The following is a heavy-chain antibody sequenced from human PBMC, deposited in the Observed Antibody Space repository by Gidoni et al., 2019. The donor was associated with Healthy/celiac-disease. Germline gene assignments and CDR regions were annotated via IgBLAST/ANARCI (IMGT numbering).Heavy chain of an antibody. CDR1: GGSFSGYY. CDR2: INHSGST. CDR3: ARGPQKYSSGWFSFDAFDI. D-gene: IGHD6-19*01. J-gene: IGHJ3*02. V-gene: IGHV4-34*01. Sequence: QVQLQQWGAGRLKPSETLALTCAVYGGSFSGYYRSWIRQHPGKGLEWIGEINHSGSTNYNPSLKSRVTISVDTSKNQFYLKLSSVTAADTAVYYCARGPQKYSSGWFSFDAFDIWGQGTMVTVSS.